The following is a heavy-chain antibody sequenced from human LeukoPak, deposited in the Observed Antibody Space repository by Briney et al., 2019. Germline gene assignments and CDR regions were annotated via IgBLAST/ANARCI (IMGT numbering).Heavy chain of an antibody. CDR2: IYTSGST. CDR1: GGSISSGSYY. J-gene: IGHJ4*02. D-gene: IGHD5-24*01. CDR3: AGRDGYNNYFDY. V-gene: IGHV4-61*02. Sequence: SQTLSLTCTVSGGSISSGSYYWSWIRQPAGKGLEWIGRIYTSGSTNYNPSLKSRVTISVDTSKNQFSLKLSSVTAADTAVYYCAGRDGYNNYFDYWGQGTLVTVSS.